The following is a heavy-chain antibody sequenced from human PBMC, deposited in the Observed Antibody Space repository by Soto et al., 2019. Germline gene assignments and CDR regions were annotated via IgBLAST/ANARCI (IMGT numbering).Heavy chain of an antibody. D-gene: IGHD3-3*01. Sequence: QVQLVQSGAEVKKPGSSVKVSCKASGGTLSSYAISWVRQAPGQGLEWMGGIIPIFGTANYAQKFQGRVTITADESTSTAYMELSSLRSEDTAVYYCARGAVFTIFGVGGMDVWGQGTTVTVSS. CDR3: ARGAVFTIFGVGGMDV. CDR1: GGTLSSYA. V-gene: IGHV1-69*12. J-gene: IGHJ6*02. CDR2: IIPIFGTA.